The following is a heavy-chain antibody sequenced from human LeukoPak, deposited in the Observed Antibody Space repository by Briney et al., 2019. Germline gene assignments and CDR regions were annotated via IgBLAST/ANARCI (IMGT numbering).Heavy chain of an antibody. V-gene: IGHV3-23*01. Sequence: GGSLRLSCVASGFTFSSYAMSWVRQAPGKGLEWVSAISGSGGSTYYADSVKGRFTISRDNSKNTLYLQMNSLRAEDTAVYYCAKDRGYFDWLSMAYDYWGQGTLVTVSS. CDR1: GFTFSSYA. CDR2: ISGSGGST. J-gene: IGHJ4*02. CDR3: AKDRGYFDWLSMAYDY. D-gene: IGHD3-9*01.